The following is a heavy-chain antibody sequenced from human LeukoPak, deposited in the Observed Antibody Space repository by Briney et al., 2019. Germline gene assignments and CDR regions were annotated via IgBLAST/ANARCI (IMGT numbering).Heavy chain of an antibody. D-gene: IGHD2-15*01. Sequence: GGSLRLSCAASGFTFSSYAMHWVRQAPGKGLEWVAVISYDGSNKYYADSVKGRFTISRDNSKNTLYLQVNSLRAEDTAVYYCARDSDCSGGSCYLDYWGQGTLVTVSS. CDR1: GFTFSSYA. J-gene: IGHJ4*02. CDR3: ARDSDCSGGSCYLDY. V-gene: IGHV3-30*04. CDR2: ISYDGSNK.